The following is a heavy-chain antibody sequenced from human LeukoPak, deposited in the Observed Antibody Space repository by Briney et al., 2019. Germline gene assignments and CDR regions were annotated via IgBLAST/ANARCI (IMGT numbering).Heavy chain of an antibody. CDR1: GYTFTGYY. Sequence: VASVKVSCKASGYTFTGYYMHWVRQAPGQGLEWMGWINPNSGGTNYAQKFQGRVTMTRDTSISTAYMELSRLRSDDTAVYYCARDSDWNYHSVDYFDYWGQGTLVTVSS. V-gene: IGHV1-2*02. D-gene: IGHD1-7*01. J-gene: IGHJ4*02. CDR3: ARDSDWNYHSVDYFDY. CDR2: INPNSGGT.